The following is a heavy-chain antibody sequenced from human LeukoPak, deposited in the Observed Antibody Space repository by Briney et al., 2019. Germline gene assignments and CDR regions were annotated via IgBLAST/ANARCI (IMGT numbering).Heavy chain of an antibody. J-gene: IGHJ4*02. CDR1: GNTLRELP. Sequence: ASVKVSCKLSGNTLRELPIQWVRQAGGKGLEWMSGFDPENAEIVYAQKFQGRVTMTEDTSTNTAYMELTSLTSDDTALYYCATRGSDFWSGFDYWGQGTQVTVSS. D-gene: IGHD3-3*01. V-gene: IGHV1-24*01. CDR2: FDPENAEI. CDR3: ATRGSDFWSGFDY.